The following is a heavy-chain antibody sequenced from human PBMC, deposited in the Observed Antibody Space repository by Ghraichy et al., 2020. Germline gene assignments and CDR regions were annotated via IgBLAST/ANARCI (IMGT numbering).Heavy chain of an antibody. CDR2: ISYDGSNK. J-gene: IGHJ4*02. CDR3: AKAYSSDY. CDR1: GFTFSSYG. Sequence: GESLNISCAASGFTFSSYGMHWVRQAPGKGLEWVAVISYDGSNKYYADSVKGRFTISRDNSKNTLYLQMNSLRAEDTAVYYCAKAYSSDYWGQGTLVTVSA. D-gene: IGHD6-13*01. V-gene: IGHV3-30*18.